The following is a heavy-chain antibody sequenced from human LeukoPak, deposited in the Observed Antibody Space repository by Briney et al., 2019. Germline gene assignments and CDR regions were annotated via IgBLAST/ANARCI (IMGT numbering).Heavy chain of an antibody. J-gene: IGHJ4*02. V-gene: IGHV3-72*01. CDR3: TRAVAGTTYYFDY. D-gene: IGHD6-19*01. CDR1: GFTFSDHY. CDR2: SRNKANSYST. Sequence: GGSLRLSCAVSGFTFSDHYMDWVRQAPGKGLEWVARSRNKANSYSTEYAASVKDRFTISRDDSKNSLYLQMNSLKTEDTAVYYCTRAVAGTTYYFDYWGQGTLVTVSS.